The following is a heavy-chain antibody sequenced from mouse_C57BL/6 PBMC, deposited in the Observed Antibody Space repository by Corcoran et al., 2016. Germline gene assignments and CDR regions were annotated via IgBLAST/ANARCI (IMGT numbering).Heavy chain of an antibody. V-gene: IGHV3-6*01. CDR2: ISYDGSN. J-gene: IGHJ2*01. CDR3: ARGFRYFDY. CDR1: GYSITSGYY. Sequence: DVQLQESGPGLVKPSQSLSLTCSVTGYSITSGYYWNWIRQFPGNKLEWMGYISYDGSNNYNPSLKNRISITRDTSKNQFFLKLNSVTTEDTATYYCARGFRYFDYWGQGTTLTVSS.